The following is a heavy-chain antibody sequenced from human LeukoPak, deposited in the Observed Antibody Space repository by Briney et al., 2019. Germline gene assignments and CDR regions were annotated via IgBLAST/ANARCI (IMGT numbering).Heavy chain of an antibody. CDR2: INHSGST. CDR3: ARGASFNTPVMYY. CDR1: GGSFSGYY. J-gene: IGHJ4*02. Sequence: PSETLSLTCAVYGGSFSGYYWSWIRQPPGKGLEWIGEINHSGSTNYNPSLKSRATISVDTSKNQFSLKLSSVTAADTAVCYCARGASFNTPVMYYWGQGTLVTVSS. D-gene: IGHD3-16*01. V-gene: IGHV4-34*01.